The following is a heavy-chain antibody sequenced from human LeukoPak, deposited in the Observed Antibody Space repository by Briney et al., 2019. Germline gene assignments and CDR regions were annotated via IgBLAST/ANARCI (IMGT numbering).Heavy chain of an antibody. CDR1: GGSFSGYY. CDR3: ARGYRSSTSCYDSLWFDP. CDR2: INHSGST. D-gene: IGHD2-2*01. Sequence: SETLSLTCAVYGGSFSGYYWSWIRQPPGKGLEWIGEINHSGSTNYNPSLKSRVTISVDTSKNQFSLKLSSVTAADTAVYYCARGYRSSTSCYDSLWFDPWGQGTLVTVSS. J-gene: IGHJ5*02. V-gene: IGHV4-34*01.